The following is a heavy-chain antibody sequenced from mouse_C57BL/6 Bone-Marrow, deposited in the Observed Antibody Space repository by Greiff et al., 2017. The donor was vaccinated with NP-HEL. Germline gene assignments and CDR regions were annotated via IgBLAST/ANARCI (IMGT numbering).Heavy chain of an antibody. CDR1: GYSITSGYD. CDR3: ARGGFAY. V-gene: IGHV3-1*01. CDR2: ISYSGST. Sequence: DVQLVESGPGMVKPSQSLSLTCTVTGYSITSGYDWHWIRHFPGNKLEWMGYISYSGSTNYIPSLKSRISITHDTSKNHFFLKLNSVTTEDTATYYCARGGFAYWGQGTLVTVSA. J-gene: IGHJ3*01.